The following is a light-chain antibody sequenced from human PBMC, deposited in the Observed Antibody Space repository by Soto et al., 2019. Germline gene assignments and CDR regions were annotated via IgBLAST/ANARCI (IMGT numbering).Light chain of an antibody. Sequence: EIVLTQSPATLSLSPGERATLSCRASQSVSTCLAWYQQKPGQAPRLLIYDASNRATGIPARFSGSGSGTDFTLTISSLEPEDFAVYYCQQYGDSLWTFGQGTKVDIK. CDR2: DAS. CDR3: QQYGDSLWT. CDR1: QSVSTC. J-gene: IGKJ1*01. V-gene: IGKV3-11*01.